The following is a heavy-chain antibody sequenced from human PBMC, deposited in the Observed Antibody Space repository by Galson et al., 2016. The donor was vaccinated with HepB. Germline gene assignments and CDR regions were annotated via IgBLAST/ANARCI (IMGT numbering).Heavy chain of an antibody. D-gene: IGHD2-8*01. CDR2: IEQDGSRT. V-gene: IGHV3-7*01. CDR1: GFTFSSYW. CDR3: AVLIASNGHLDS. Sequence: SLRLSCAGSGFTFSSYWMTWVRRTPGKGLEWVANIEQDGSRTFYMDSVRGRFTISRDNAKNSLSLQMSSLRAEDTAIYYCAVLIASNGHLDSWGPGSLVTVSS. J-gene: IGHJ4*02.